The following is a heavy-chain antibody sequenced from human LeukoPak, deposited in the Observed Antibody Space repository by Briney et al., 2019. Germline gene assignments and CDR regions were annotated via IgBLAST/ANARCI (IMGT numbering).Heavy chain of an antibody. V-gene: IGHV3-21*01. CDR3: ARDRTRYCSGGSCYSSYGMDV. CDR1: GFTFSSYS. J-gene: IGHJ6*02. CDR2: ISSSSSYI. D-gene: IGHD2-15*01. Sequence: GGSLRLSCAVSGFTFSSYSMNWVRQAPGKGLEWVSSISSSSSYIYYADSVKGRFTIPRDNAKNSLYLQMNSLRAEDTAVYYCARDRTRYCSGGSCYSSYGMDVWGQGTTVTVSS.